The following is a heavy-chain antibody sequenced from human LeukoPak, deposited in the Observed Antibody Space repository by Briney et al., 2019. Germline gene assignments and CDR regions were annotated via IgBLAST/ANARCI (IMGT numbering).Heavy chain of an antibody. Sequence: GGSLRPSCAASGFTFSSYAMSWVRQAPGKGLEWVSSISSSSSYIYYADSVKGRFSISRDNAKKSLYLQMNSLRAEDTAVYYCARVGPWVNPDYYYYMDVWGKGTTVTVSS. V-gene: IGHV3-21*01. CDR3: ARVGPWVNPDYYYYMDV. CDR1: GFTFSSYA. CDR2: ISSSSSYI. J-gene: IGHJ6*03. D-gene: IGHD1-14*01.